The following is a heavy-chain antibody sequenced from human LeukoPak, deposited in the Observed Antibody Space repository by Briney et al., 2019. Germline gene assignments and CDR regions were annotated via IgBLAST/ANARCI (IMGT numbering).Heavy chain of an antibody. CDR3: ARIQQLAPRWGYFDY. V-gene: IGHV1-18*01. Sequence: ASVKVSCKASGYTFTSYGISWVRQAPGQGLEWMGWISAYNGNTNYAQKLQGRVTMTTDTSTSTAYMELRSLRAEDTAVYYCARIQQLAPRWGYFDYWGQGTLVTVSS. CDR2: ISAYNGNT. CDR1: GYTFTSYG. J-gene: IGHJ4*02. D-gene: IGHD6-13*01.